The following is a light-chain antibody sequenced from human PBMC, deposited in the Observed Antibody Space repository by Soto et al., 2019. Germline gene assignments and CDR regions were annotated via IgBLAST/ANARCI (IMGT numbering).Light chain of an antibody. V-gene: IGKV3D-20*01. CDR1: QSVSSSY. J-gene: IGKJ1*01. Sequence: IVLTQSPATLSLSPWERATLSCGASQSVSSSYLAWYQQKPGLAPRLLIYDASSRATGIPDRFSGSGSGTDFTLTISRLEPEDFAVYYCQQYGSSRWTFGQGTKVDIK. CDR2: DAS. CDR3: QQYGSSRWT.